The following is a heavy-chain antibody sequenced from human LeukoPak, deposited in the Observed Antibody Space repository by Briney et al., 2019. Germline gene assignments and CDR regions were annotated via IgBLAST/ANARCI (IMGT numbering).Heavy chain of an antibody. J-gene: IGHJ4*02. D-gene: IGHD5-24*01. V-gene: IGHV3-74*01. Sequence: GGSLRLSCAASGFTFSSYWMHWVRQAPGKGLVWVSRISTDGSTTTYADSVKGRFTISRDNAKNTLILQMNSLRVEDTAVYYCARDWVYKIDYWGRGTLVTVSS. CDR1: GFTFSSYW. CDR2: ISTDGSTT. CDR3: ARDWVYKIDY.